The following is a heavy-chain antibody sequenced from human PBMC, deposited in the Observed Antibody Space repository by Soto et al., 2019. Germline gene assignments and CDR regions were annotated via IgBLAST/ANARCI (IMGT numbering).Heavy chain of an antibody. J-gene: IGHJ5*02. CDR2: IYYSGST. Sequence: KPSETLSLTCTVSGGSISSSSYYWGWIRQPPGKGLEWIGSIYYSGSTYYNPSLKSRVTISVDTSKNQFSLELSSVTAADTAVYYCARQREITNWFDPWGQGTLVTVSS. CDR3: ARQREITNWFDP. D-gene: IGHD1-20*01. V-gene: IGHV4-39*01. CDR1: GGSISSSSYY.